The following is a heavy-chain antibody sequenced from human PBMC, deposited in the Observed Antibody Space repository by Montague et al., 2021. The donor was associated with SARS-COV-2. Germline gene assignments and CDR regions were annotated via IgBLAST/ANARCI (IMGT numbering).Heavy chain of an antibody. CDR3: AKPLATGNYYY. J-gene: IGHJ4*02. Sequence: SETLSLTCTVSGGSISSSNYYWGWVRQPPGKELEWIGSISYRGDPYYNPSLKSRLTISVDTSQNQFSLKLSSVTAADTAVYYCAKPLATGNYYYWGQRTLVTVSS. V-gene: IGHV4-39*01. D-gene: IGHD1-1*01. CDR1: GGSISSSNYY. CDR2: ISYRGDP.